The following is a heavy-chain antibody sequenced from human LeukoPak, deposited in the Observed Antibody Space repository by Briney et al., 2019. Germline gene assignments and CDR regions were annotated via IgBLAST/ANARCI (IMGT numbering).Heavy chain of an antibody. CDR2: ISVDGGGP. J-gene: IGHJ4*02. CDR1: GFTVSRYA. V-gene: IGHV3-23*01. CDR3: AKDSVGVAGPDY. Sequence: PGGSLRLSCAASGFTVSRYAMSRGGQAPGKGQEWVSIISVDGGGPYYADSVKGRFTISRDNSKITLYLQMNSLRAEDTAVYYCAKDSVGVAGPDYWGQGSLVTVSS. D-gene: IGHD6-19*01.